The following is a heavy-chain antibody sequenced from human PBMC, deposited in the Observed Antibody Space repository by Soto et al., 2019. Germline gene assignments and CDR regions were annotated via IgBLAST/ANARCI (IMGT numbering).Heavy chain of an antibody. CDR3: ARSVAVPGAHIDY. V-gene: IGHV4-59*01. J-gene: IGHJ4*02. D-gene: IGHD3-3*01. Sequence: PSETLSLTCSVSGGSMSCSYWSWIRQSPGKGLEWLGYVYYTGSTNYSPSLRSRVRISVDTSKNEFSLRLSSVTAADTAVYFCARSVAVPGAHIDYWGQGTQVTVSS. CDR1: GGSMSCSY. CDR2: VYYTGST.